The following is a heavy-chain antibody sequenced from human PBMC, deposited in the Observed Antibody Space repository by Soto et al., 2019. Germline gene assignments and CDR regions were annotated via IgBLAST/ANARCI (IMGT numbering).Heavy chain of an antibody. V-gene: IGHV4-39*01. Sequence: SEALSVTCTVPGGLIRRSHSYWGWIRQAPGKGLEWIGSIYYSGSTYHNPPLKSRVTISKDTSKNQFSLKLSSVTAADTAVYYCAVGSSGFYYIYRGQGIQVTVS. CDR3: AVGSSGFYYIY. D-gene: IGHD1-26*01. CDR2: IYYSGST. J-gene: IGHJ4*02. CDR1: GGLIRRSHSY.